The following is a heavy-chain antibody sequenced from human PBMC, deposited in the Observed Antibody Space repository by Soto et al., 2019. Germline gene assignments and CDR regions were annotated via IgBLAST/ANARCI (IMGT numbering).Heavy chain of an antibody. D-gene: IGHD2-21*02. Sequence: SETLSLTCAVSGGSISSSNWWSWVRQPPGKGLEWIGEIYHSGSTNYNPSLKSRVTISVDKSKNQFSLKLSSVTAADTAVYYCARVITPIGLVVVTATEGWFDPWGQGTLVTVSS. J-gene: IGHJ5*02. CDR2: IYHSGST. CDR3: ARVITPIGLVVVTATEGWFDP. CDR1: GGSISSSNW. V-gene: IGHV4-4*02.